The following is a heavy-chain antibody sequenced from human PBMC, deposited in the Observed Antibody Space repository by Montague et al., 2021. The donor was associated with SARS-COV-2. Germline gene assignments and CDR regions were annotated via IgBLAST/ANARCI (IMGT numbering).Heavy chain of an antibody. V-gene: IGHV2-5*01. Sequence: PALVIPTQTLTLTRTFYGFSLTTSGVGVGWIRQPPGKALEWLALIYWNDDKRYSPSLKSRLTITKDTSKNQVVLIMTNMDPVDTATYYCAHGPISLVRGISPNWFDPWGQGTLVTVSS. CDR2: IYWNDDK. CDR1: GFSLTTSGVG. J-gene: IGHJ5*02. CDR3: AHGPISLVRGISPNWFDP. D-gene: IGHD3-10*01.